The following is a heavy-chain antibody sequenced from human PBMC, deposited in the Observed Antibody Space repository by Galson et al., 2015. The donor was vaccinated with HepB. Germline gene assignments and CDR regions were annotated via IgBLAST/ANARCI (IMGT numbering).Heavy chain of an antibody. CDR2: ISSSGSTI. J-gene: IGHJ6*02. V-gene: IGHV3-48*03. D-gene: IGHD6-6*01. CDR1: GFTFSSYE. CDR3: ARDPEYSNYYYGMDV. Sequence: LRLSCAASGFTFSSYEMNWVRQAPGKGLEWVSYISSSGSTIYYADSVKGRFTISRDNAKNSLYLQMNSLRAEDTAVYYCARDPEYSNYYYGMDVWGQGTTVTVSS.